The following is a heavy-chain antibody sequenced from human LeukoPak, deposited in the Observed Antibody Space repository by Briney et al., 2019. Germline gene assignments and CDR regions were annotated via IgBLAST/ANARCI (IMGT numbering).Heavy chain of an antibody. J-gene: IGHJ4*02. CDR3: ARDRSGYSEYYFDY. CDR1: GGSISTYC. CDR2: IYPSGST. V-gene: IGHV4-4*07. Sequence: PSETLSLTCTVSGGSISTYCWSWIRQPAGKGLEWIGRIYPSGSTFYNPSLKSRVTISIDKSKNQFFLNLTSVTAADTALYYCARDRSGYSEYYFDYWGKGSLVTVSS. D-gene: IGHD5-18*01.